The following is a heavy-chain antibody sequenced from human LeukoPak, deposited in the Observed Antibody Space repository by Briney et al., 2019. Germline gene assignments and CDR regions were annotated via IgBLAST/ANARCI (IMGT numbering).Heavy chain of an antibody. V-gene: IGHV4-39*01. D-gene: IGHD6-19*01. CDR2: IYYSGRT. Sequence: PSETLSLTRTLSLGSLRSIIYYWGWIRQPRGGGREWLRCIYYSGRTYYNPSRKGRVTLSVDTSKNQFSLKLSSVTAADTAVYYCARPSIAVAGSFDYWGQGTLVTVSS. CDR1: LGSLRSIIYY. CDR3: ARPSIAVAGSFDY. J-gene: IGHJ4*02.